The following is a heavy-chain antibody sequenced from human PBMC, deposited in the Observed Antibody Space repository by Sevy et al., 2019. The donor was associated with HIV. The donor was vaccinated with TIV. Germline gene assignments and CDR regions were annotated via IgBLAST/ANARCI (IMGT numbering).Heavy chain of an antibody. V-gene: IGHV3-23*01. Sequence: GGSLRLSCAASGFTFSDYAMSWVRQAPGKGLECVSGISGGGGSTYYADSVKGRFTIFRDNSKNTMYIQMNSLTAEDTALYYWAKLDNYVWGNYRSAQFDYWGPGTLVTVSS. J-gene: IGHJ4*02. CDR3: AKLDNYVWGNYRSAQFDY. D-gene: IGHD3-16*02. CDR2: ISGGGGST. CDR1: GFTFSDYA.